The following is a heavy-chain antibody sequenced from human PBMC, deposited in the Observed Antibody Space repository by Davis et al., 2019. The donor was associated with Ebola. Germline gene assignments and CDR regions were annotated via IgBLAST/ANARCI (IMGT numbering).Heavy chain of an antibody. CDR2: GYYGGRT. J-gene: IGHJ2*01. Sequence: SETLSLTCTVPGGSIRTHYWSWIRQSPGKGLEWIGYGYYGGRTDYNPSLQSRAIISVDTSKNHFSRNLSSVTAADTAIYYCARSVFYDSTGYYVHWYYDLWGRGTLVTVSS. D-gene: IGHD3-22*01. CDR3: ARSVFYDSTGYYVHWYYDL. CDR1: GGSIRTHY. V-gene: IGHV4-59*11.